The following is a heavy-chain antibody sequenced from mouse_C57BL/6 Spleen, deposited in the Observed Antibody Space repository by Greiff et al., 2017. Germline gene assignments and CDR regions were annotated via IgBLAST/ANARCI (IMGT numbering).Heavy chain of an antibody. CDR3: ARDYDYGRGYFDV. D-gene: IGHD2-4*01. CDR1: GYSITSGYY. CDR2: ISYDGSN. Sequence: EVKLMESGPGLVKPSQSLSLTCSVTGYSITSGYYWNWIRQFPGNKLEWMGYISYDGSNNYNPSLKNRISITRDTSKNQFFLKLKSVTTEDTATYYCARDYDYGRGYFDVWGTGTTVTVSS. J-gene: IGHJ1*03. V-gene: IGHV3-6*01.